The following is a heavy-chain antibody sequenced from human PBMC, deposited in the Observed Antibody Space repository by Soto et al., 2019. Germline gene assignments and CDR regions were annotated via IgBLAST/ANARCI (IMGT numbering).Heavy chain of an antibody. J-gene: IGHJ4*02. Sequence: EVQLLESGGGLVQPGGSLRLSCAASGFTFSSYAMSWVRQAPGKGLEWVSAISGSGGSTYYADSVKGRFTISRDNSKNTLYLQMNSLRAEDTAVYYCAKDLLEWLLSGDYFDYWGQGTLVTVSS. CDR2: ISGSGGST. V-gene: IGHV3-23*01. CDR1: GFTFSSYA. D-gene: IGHD3-3*01. CDR3: AKDLLEWLLSGDYFDY.